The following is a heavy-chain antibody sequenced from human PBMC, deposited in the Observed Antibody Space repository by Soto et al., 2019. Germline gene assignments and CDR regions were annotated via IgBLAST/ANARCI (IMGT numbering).Heavy chain of an antibody. CDR1: GFTFSSYA. CDR2: ISGSGGST. V-gene: IGHV3-23*01. Sequence: EVQLLESGGGLVQPGGSLRLCCAASGFTFSSYAMSWVRQAPGKGLEWVSAISGSGGSTYYADSVKGRFTISRDNSKDTLYLQMNSLRAEDTAVYYCAKDGAATPLTLRHNKHDYWAQGTLVTVSS. J-gene: IGHJ4*02. CDR3: AKDGAATPLTLRHNKHDY. D-gene: IGHD2-15*01.